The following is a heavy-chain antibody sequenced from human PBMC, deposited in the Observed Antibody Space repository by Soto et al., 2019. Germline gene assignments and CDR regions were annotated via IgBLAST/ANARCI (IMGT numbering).Heavy chain of an antibody. CDR2: IIPIFGTA. J-gene: IGHJ4*02. Sequence: SVKVSCKASGGTFSSYAISWVRQAPGQGLEWMGGIIPIFGTANYAQKFQGRVTITADESTSTAYMELSSLRSEDTALYYCVKGLSGYISLSFDYWGQGTLVTVSS. D-gene: IGHD3-9*01. CDR3: VKGLSGYISLSFDY. CDR1: GGTFSSYA. V-gene: IGHV1-69*13.